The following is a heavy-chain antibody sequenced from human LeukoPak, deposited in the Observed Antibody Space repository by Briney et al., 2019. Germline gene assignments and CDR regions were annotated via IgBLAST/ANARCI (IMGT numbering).Heavy chain of an antibody. CDR2: INTGGSA. Sequence: SETLSLTCTVSGDSINSGGYYWNWIRQPAGKGLEWIGRINTGGSANYNPSLESRLTISVDTSQNLFFLKLHSVTAADMAVYYCARDGGSSCGPNWFDPWGQGTLVTASS. V-gene: IGHV4-61*02. CDR1: GDSINSGGYY. D-gene: IGHD1-26*01. CDR3: ARDGGSSCGPNWFDP. J-gene: IGHJ5*02.